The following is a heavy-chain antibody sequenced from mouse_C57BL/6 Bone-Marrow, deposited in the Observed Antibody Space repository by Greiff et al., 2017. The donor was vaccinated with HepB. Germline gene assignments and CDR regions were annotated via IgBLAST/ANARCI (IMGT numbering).Heavy chain of an antibody. CDR1: GFTFSDYY. J-gene: IGHJ3*01. D-gene: IGHD2-5*01. CDR2: ISNGGGST. CDR3: ARQRSNYSWFAY. V-gene: IGHV5-12*01. Sequence: EVKLVESGGGLVQPGGSLKLSCAASGFTFSDYYMYWVRQTPEKRLEWVAYISNGGGSTYYPDTVKGRFTISRDNAKNTLYLQMSRLKSEDTAMYYCARQRSNYSWFAYWGQGTLATVSA.